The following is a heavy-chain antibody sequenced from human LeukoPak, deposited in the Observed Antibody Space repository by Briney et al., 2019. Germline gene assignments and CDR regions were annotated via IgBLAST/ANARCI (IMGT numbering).Heavy chain of an antibody. Sequence: ASVTVSCKASGYTFTSYGISWVRQAPGQGLEWMGWISAYNGNTNYAQKLQGRVTMTTDTSTSTAYMELRSLRSDDTAVYYCARDRRYYYGSGGANHWGQGTLVTVSS. D-gene: IGHD3-10*01. CDR3: ARDRRYYYGSGGANH. V-gene: IGHV1-18*01. J-gene: IGHJ5*02. CDR2: ISAYNGNT. CDR1: GYTFTSYG.